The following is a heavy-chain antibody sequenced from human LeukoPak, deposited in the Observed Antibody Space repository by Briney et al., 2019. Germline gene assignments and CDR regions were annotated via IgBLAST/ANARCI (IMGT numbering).Heavy chain of an antibody. J-gene: IGHJ4*02. D-gene: IGHD1-26*01. CDR2: VSGTTGNT. V-gene: IGHV3-23*01. Sequence: GGSLRLSCAASGFTFSSYAMFWVRQAPGQGLAWVSAVSGTTGNTYYADSVKGRFTISRDNSKNTVYLQMNSLRVDDTAVYYCATPAYRDRGGFEYWGQGTLVTVSS. CDR3: ATPAYRDRGGFEY. CDR1: GFTFSSYA.